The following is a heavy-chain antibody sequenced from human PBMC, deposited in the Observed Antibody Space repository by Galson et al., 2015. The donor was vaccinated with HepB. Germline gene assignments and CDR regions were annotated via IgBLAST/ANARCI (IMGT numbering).Heavy chain of an antibody. CDR1: GFTFSIYS. CDR2: ISDTSSFI. J-gene: IGHJ6*02. CDR3: ARGEILYLYGMDV. V-gene: IGHV3-21*01. Sequence: SLRLSCAASGFTFSIYSMNWVRQAPGKGLEWVSSISDTSSFIYYADSVKGRFTISRDNAKNSLYLQMNSLRAEDTAVYYCARGEILYLYGMDVWGQGTTVTVSS. D-gene: IGHD2-2*02.